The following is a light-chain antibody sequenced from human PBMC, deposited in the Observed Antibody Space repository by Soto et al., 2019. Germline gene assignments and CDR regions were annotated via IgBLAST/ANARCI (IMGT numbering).Light chain of an antibody. CDR2: AAS. V-gene: IGKV1-27*01. Sequence: DIQMTQSPSSLSASVGDRVTITCRASQGISNYLAWYQQKPGQVPKLLIYAASTLQTGIPARFSGSGSGTDFTLTISSLQPEDVATYYCQNYNSAPFTFGPGTKVDIK. CDR3: QNYNSAPFT. CDR1: QGISNY. J-gene: IGKJ3*01.